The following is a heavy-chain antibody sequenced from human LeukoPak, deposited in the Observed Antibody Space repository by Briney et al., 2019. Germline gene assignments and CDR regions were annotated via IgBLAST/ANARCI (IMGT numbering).Heavy chain of an antibody. CDR2: IHYSGST. CDR1: GGSISNYY. D-gene: IGHD1-7*01. V-gene: IGHV4-59*01. J-gene: IGHJ4*02. Sequence: SETLSLTCTVSGGSISNYYWSWIRQPPGKGLEWIGYIHYSGSTNHNPSLKSRVTISVDTSKNQFSLKLSSVTAADTAVYYCARENWDYYFDYWGQGTLVTVSS. CDR3: ARENWDYYFDY.